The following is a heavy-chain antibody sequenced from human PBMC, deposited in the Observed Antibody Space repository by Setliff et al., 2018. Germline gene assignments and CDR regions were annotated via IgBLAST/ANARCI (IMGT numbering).Heavy chain of an antibody. Sequence: ASVKVSCKASGYTFTNYGIAWVRQAPGQGLEWMGWIGAYTGNTNYAQKFQGRVTMTTDTSTGTAYLDLRSLTSDDTAVYFCSRLVRYCTKTACQTLPGGEYWGQGTLVTVSS. CDR1: GYTFTNYG. CDR2: IGAYTGNT. J-gene: IGHJ4*02. V-gene: IGHV1-18*01. CDR3: SRLVRYCTKTACQTLPGGEY. D-gene: IGHD2-8*01.